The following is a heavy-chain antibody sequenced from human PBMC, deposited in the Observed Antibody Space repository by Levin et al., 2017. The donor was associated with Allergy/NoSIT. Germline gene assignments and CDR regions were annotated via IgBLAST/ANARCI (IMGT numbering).Heavy chain of an antibody. CDR2: IIPIFGTA. D-gene: IGHD3-22*01. Sequence: KISCKASGGTFSSYAISWVRQAPGQGLEWMGGIIPIFGTANYAQKFQGRVTITADESTSTAYMELSSLRSEDTAVYYCGYDSSGYYRAAFDIWGQGTMVTVSS. CDR3: GYDSSGYYRAAFDI. V-gene: IGHV1-69*01. J-gene: IGHJ3*02. CDR1: GGTFSSYA.